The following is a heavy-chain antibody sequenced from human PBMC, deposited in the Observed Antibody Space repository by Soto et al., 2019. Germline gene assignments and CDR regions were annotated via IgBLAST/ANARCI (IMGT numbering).Heavy chain of an antibody. D-gene: IGHD2-2*01. CDR2: ISLYSDGT. V-gene: IGHV1-18*01. CDR3: ARVVPGAEAWFGP. CDR1: GYTFSNYG. Sequence: ASVKVSCKTSGYTFSNYGSTWVRQAPGQPLEWLGWISLYSDGTNYAQKFQGRVSMTTDTSTTTAYMELRSLRSDDTAVYYCARVVPGAEAWFGPWGQGTLVTVSS. J-gene: IGHJ5*02.